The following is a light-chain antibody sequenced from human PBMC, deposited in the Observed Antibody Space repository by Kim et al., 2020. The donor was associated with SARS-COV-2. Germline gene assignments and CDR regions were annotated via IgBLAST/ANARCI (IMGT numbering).Light chain of an antibody. Sequence: PGERATLSCRASQSVSSNYLAWYQQKPGQAPRLLIYGASTRATGIPDRFSGSGSGTDFTLTISRLEPEDFAVYYCQQYGNSPPETFGQGTKVDIK. V-gene: IGKV3-20*01. CDR2: GAS. CDR1: QSVSSNY. CDR3: QQYGNSPPET. J-gene: IGKJ1*01.